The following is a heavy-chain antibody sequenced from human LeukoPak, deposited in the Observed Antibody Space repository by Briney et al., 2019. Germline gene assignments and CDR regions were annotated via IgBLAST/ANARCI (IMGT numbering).Heavy chain of an antibody. Sequence: PSETLSLTCTVSGGSISSYYWSWIRQPPGKGLEWIGEINHSGSTNYNPSLKSRVTISVDTSKNQFSLKLSSVTAADTAVYYCASTSNVDTAMGFDYWGQGTLVTVSS. CDR2: INHSGST. V-gene: IGHV4-34*01. J-gene: IGHJ4*02. CDR3: ASTSNVDTAMGFDY. CDR1: GGSISSYY. D-gene: IGHD5-18*01.